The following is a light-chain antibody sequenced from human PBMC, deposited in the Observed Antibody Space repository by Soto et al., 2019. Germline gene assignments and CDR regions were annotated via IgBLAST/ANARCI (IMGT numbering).Light chain of an antibody. CDR1: QSFSSY. J-gene: IGKJ3*01. CDR3: QQRSNWHT. V-gene: IGKV3-11*01. Sequence: EIVLTQSPATLSLSPGERATLSCRASQSFSSYLAWYQQKPGQAPRLLIYDASNRATGIPARFSGSGSGTDFTLTISSLEPEDFAVYYCQQRSNWHTFGPGTKVDIK. CDR2: DAS.